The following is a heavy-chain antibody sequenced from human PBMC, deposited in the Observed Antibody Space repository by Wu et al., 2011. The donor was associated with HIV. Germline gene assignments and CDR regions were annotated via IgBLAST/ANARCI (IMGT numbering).Heavy chain of an antibody. CDR2: FDPENDER. D-gene: IGHD4-17*01. J-gene: IGHJ4*02. CDR3: AARQMDDYGDYVSYFDY. Sequence: QVQLVQSGAEVKKPGASVKVSCKVSGSTLTELSIHWVRQPLGKGLEWLGGFDPENDERIHAQRVQGTVTMTEDTSTETAYVEVTSLTSDDTAVYYCAARQMDDYGDYVSYFDYWGQGTLVAVSS. CDR1: GSTLTELS. V-gene: IGHV1-24*01.